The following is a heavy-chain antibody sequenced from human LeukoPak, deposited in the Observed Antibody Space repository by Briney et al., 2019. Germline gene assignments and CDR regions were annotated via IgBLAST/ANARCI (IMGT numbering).Heavy chain of an antibody. CDR1: GFTFRNYV. Sequence: GGSLGLSRAASGFTFRNYVIHWVRQAPGKGLEWVAVTSSDLNVKLYADSVKGRFTISRDNSKNTLFLQMNSLRGEDTAVYYCASHLPYCGRDSCSFFDSWGQGTLVTVSS. V-gene: IGHV3-30-3*01. D-gene: IGHD2-21*01. CDR3: ASHLPYCGRDSCSFFDS. CDR2: TSSDLNVK. J-gene: IGHJ4*02.